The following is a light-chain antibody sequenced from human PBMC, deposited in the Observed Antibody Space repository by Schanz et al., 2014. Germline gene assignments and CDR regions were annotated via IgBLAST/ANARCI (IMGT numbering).Light chain of an antibody. V-gene: IGLV2-14*01. Sequence: QSALTQPPSVSGSPGQSVTISCTGTSSDVGGYNYVSWYQQHPGKAPKVMIYDVSNRPSGVSNRFSGSKSGNTASLTISGLRAEDEADYYCSSYTSSSTLLFGGGTKLTVL. CDR3: SSYTSSSTLL. CDR2: DVS. J-gene: IGLJ2*01. CDR1: SSDVGGYNY.